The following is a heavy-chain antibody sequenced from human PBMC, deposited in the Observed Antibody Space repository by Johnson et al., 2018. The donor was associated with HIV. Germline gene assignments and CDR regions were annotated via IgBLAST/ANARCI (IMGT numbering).Heavy chain of an antibody. CDR2: IYRGGAT. D-gene: IGHD4-23*01. J-gene: IGHJ3*02. V-gene: IGHV3-66*01. CDR3: ARDKDYGGNHDAFDI. Sequence: VHLVESGGGLVQPGRSLRLSCAASGFSVSASYMSWLRQAPGKALEWVSVIYRGGATYYAASVQGRFTISRDNSKNTLYLQMESLRADDTALYYCARDKDYGGNHDAFDIWGQGTMVTVSS. CDR1: GFSVSASY.